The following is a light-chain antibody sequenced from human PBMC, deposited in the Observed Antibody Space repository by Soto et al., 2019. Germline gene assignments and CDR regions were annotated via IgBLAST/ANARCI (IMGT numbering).Light chain of an antibody. CDR1: SSDVGGYNY. CDR2: DVT. Sequence: QSALTQPRSVSGSPGQSVTISCTGTSSDVGGYNYVSWYQQHPGKAPKLMIYDVTKWPSGVPDRFSGSKSGNTASLTISGLQAEDEADYYCCSYAGTYYPYVFGSGTKLTVL. CDR3: CSYAGTYYPYV. J-gene: IGLJ1*01. V-gene: IGLV2-11*01.